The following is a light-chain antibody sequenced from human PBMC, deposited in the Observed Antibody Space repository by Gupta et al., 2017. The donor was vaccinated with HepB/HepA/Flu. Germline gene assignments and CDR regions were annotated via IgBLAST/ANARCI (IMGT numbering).Light chain of an antibody. Sequence: DIVMTQSPDSLAVSLGERDTIDCKSSQSVLYSSNNKNYLAWYQQKPGQPPKLLIYWASTRESGVPDRFSGSGSGTDFTLTISGLQAEDVAVYHCQQYYGPPYTFGQGTKLEIK. J-gene: IGKJ2*01. V-gene: IGKV4-1*01. CDR1: QSVLYSSNNKNY. CDR3: QQYYGPPYT. CDR2: WAS.